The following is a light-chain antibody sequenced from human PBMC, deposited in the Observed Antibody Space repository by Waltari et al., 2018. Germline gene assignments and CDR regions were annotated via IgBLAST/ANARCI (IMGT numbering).Light chain of an antibody. CDR2: YDD. CDR1: SSNIGVSA. Sequence: QSALTQPPSVSGAPRQRVTIPCSGSSSNIGVSAVNWYQQFPGKSPKLVLYYDDLLPSGSSDLLSGSKSGSSASLAISGLRSEDEALYFCAAWDVSLNALIFGGGTKLTVL. J-gene: IGLJ2*01. V-gene: IGLV1-36*01. CDR3: AAWDVSLNALI.